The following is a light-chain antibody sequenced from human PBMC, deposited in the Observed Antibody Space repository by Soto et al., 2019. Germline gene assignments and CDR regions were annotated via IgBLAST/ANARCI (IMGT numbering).Light chain of an antibody. CDR2: DVS. CDR1: SSDVGGYNY. Sequence: QSALTQPASVSGSPGQSITISCTGTSSDVGGYNYVSWHQQHPGKAPKLMIYDVSNRPSGVPNRFSGSKSGNTASLTISGLQTEDEAEYYCSSYTSSSTLVYVFGTGTKLTVL. CDR3: SSYTSSSTLVYV. J-gene: IGLJ1*01. V-gene: IGLV2-14*03.